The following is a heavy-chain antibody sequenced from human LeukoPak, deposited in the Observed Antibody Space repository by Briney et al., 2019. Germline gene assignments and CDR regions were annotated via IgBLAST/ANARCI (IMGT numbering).Heavy chain of an antibody. CDR1: GYSFTSYW. CDR3: ARVYGSGSYSRYFDY. J-gene: IGHJ4*02. D-gene: IGHD3-10*01. Sequence: GESLKISCKGSGYSFTSYWIGWVRQMPGKGLEWMGIIYPGDSDTRYSPSFQGQVTISADKSISTAYLQWSSLKASDTAMYYCARVYGSGSYSRYFDYWGQGTLVTVSS. V-gene: IGHV5-51*01. CDR2: IYPGDSDT.